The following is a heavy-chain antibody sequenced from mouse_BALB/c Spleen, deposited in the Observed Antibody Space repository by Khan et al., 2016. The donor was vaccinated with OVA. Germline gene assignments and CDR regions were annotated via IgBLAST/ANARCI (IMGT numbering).Heavy chain of an antibody. CDR2: ISSTGST. D-gene: IGHD2-14*01. Sequence: EVQLVKSGPGLVKPSQSLSLTCTVTGYSITSEYAWNWIRQFPGNKLEWMGYISSTGSTSYNPSLKSRISITRDTSKNQFFLQLKSVTTEDTATYYCARSLYYSYGDALDFWGRGTSGTVSS. V-gene: IGHV3-2*02. CDR1: GYSITSEYA. CDR3: ARSLYYSYGDALDF. J-gene: IGHJ4*01.